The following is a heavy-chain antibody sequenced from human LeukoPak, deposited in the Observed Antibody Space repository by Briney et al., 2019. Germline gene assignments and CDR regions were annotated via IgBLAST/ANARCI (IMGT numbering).Heavy chain of an antibody. Sequence: GGSLRLSCAASGFTFGSYAMHWVRQAPGKGLECVAVISYDGSNKYYADSVKGRFTISRDNSKNTLYLQMNSLRAEDTAVYYCARDMDIVGVTSIGPTPDYWGQGTLVTV. D-gene: IGHD2-21*02. CDR3: ARDMDIVGVTSIGPTPDY. CDR1: GFTFGSYA. V-gene: IGHV3-30*04. CDR2: ISYDGSNK. J-gene: IGHJ4*02.